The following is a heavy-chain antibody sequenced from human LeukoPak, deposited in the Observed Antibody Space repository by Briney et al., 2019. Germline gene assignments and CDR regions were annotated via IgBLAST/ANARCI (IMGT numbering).Heavy chain of an antibody. J-gene: IGHJ3*02. V-gene: IGHV1-2*02. CDR1: GYTFTGYY. CDR3: ARDIDRYCSSTSCDAFDI. CDR2: INTNSGGT. D-gene: IGHD2-2*01. Sequence: GASVKVSCKASGYTFTGYYMHWVRQAPGQGFELMGWINTNSGGTNYAQKFQGRGTMTRDTSISTAYMELSRLRSDDTAVYYCARDIDRYCSSTSCDAFDIWGQGTMVTVSS.